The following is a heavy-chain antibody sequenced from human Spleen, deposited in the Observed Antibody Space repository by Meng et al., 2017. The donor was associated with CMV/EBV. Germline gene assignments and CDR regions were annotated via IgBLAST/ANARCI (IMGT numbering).Heavy chain of an antibody. V-gene: IGHV4-39*07. J-gene: IGHJ4*02. CDR2: ISYSGNT. CDR3: VGGGNYDFWSFVDY. CDR1: GASVSSAPYY. D-gene: IGHD3-3*01. Sequence: GSLRLSCALSGASVSSAPYYWGWIHQPPGRGREWIGSISYSGNTYYNPSLKSRVPISIDSSKNQFSLKLNYVTAAATASYYGVGGGNYDFWSFVDYWGQGTLVTVSS.